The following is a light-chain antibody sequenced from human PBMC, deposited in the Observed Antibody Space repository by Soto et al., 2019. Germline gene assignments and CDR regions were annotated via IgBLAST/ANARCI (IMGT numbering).Light chain of an antibody. Sequence: EMVVTQSPATLSVSPGERATLSCRASQDVSSNLAWYQQKPGQAPSLLIYGASTSATGTPARFSGSGSGTEFTLAISSLQSEDYAVYFCHQYIRWPLTFGGGTKVEI. CDR2: GAS. J-gene: IGKJ4*01. V-gene: IGKV3-15*01. CDR3: HQYIRWPLT. CDR1: QDVSSN.